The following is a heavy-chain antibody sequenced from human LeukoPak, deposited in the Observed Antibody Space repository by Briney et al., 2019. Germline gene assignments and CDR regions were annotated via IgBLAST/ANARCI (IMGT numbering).Heavy chain of an antibody. J-gene: IGHJ6*02. V-gene: IGHV3-66*01. CDR3: ARDLILRDYYYCMDV. Sequence: GGSLRLSCAASGFTVSSNYMSWVRQAPGKGLEWVSVIYSGGSTYYADSVKGRFTISRDNSKNTLYLQMNSLRAEDTAVYYCARDLILRDYYYCMDVWGQATTVTVSS. CDR1: GFTVSSNY. CDR2: IYSGGST. D-gene: IGHD2-8*01.